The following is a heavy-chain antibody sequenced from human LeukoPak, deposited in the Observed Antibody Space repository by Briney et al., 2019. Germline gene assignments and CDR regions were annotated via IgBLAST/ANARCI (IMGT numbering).Heavy chain of an antibody. D-gene: IGHD1-26*01. CDR3: ARGGSPPEALGDTFDV. CDR1: GXTFSSYW. Sequence: GGSLRLSCAASGXTFSSYWLHWVRQAPGKGLVWVSRVKSAGSSTNYADSVKGRFTVSRDNAKNTLILQMNSLRAEDTAVYYCARGGSPPEALGDTFDVWGHGTLVTVSS. J-gene: IGHJ3*01. V-gene: IGHV3-74*01. CDR2: VKSAGSST.